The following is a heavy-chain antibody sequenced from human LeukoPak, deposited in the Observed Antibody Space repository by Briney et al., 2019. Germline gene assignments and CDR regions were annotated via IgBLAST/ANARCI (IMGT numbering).Heavy chain of an antibody. CDR1: GFTFNDYA. V-gene: IGHV3-30-3*01. J-gene: IGHJ3*02. CDR2: ISYDGYDR. D-gene: IGHD6-13*01. CDR3: AKDSSSWNHDAFDI. Sequence: GGSLRLSCAASGFTFNDYAMYWVRQAPGKGLEWVTLISYDGYDRSYADPVRGRFTISRDNSKNTLYLQMNSLRAEDTAVYYCAKDSSSWNHDAFDIWGQGTMVTVSS.